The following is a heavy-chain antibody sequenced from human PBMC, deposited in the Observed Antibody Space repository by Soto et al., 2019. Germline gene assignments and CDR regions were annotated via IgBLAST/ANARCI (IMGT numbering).Heavy chain of an antibody. D-gene: IGHD2-15*01. J-gene: IGHJ6*03. V-gene: IGHV3-74*01. Sequence: EVQLVESRGGLVQPGGSLRLSCAASGFTFSNYWMYWVRQAPGKGLVWVSRINSDGSVSSYADSVKGRLTISRDNVKTTLYLQMDGLRAEDTAVYYCARGDCVGGTCYSLAGSFYYYMDVWGKGTTVTVFS. CDR1: GFTFSNYW. CDR3: ARGDCVGGTCYSLAGSFYYYMDV. CDR2: INSDGSVS.